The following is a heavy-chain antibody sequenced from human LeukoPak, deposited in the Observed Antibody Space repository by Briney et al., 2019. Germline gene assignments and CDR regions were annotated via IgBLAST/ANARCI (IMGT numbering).Heavy chain of an antibody. CDR1: GGSISSYY. D-gene: IGHD2-2*02. CDR2: IYTSGST. V-gene: IGHV4-4*07. CDR3: ARDPYPLGITSCYRCSDAFDI. J-gene: IGHJ3*02. Sequence: SETLSLTCTVSGGSISSYYWSWIRQPAGKGLEWIGRIYTSGSTNYNPSLKSRVTMSVDTSKNQFSLKLSSVTAADTAVYYCARDPYPLGITSCYRCSDAFDIWGQGTMVTVSS.